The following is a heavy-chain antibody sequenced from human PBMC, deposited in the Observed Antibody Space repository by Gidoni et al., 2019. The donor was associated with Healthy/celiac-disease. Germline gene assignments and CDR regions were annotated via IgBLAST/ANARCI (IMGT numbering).Heavy chain of an antibody. CDR3: ARGWDKWLRSDAFDI. D-gene: IGHD5-12*01. J-gene: IGHJ3*02. V-gene: IGHV1-69*01. CDR1: GGTFSSYA. CDR2: IIPIFGTA. Sequence: QVQLVQSGAEVKKPGSSVKVSCKASGGTFSSYAISWVRQAPGQGLAWMGAIIPIFGTANYAQKFQGRVTLTADESTSTAYMELSSLKSEDTAVYYGARGWDKWLRSDAFDIWGQGTMVTVSS.